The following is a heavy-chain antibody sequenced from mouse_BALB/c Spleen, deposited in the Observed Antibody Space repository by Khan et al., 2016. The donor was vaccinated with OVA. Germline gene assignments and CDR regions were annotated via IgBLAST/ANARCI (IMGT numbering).Heavy chain of an antibody. D-gene: IGHD2-14*01. CDR2: IRRGGSR. V-gene: IGHV2-2*01. Sequence: QVQLKESGPGLVQPSESLSITCTVSGFSLNTYGIHWIRQSKGKGLEWRGVIRRGGSRDYNGAFISRLNITKDNSKSQVVFKMNSLQAYDTSIYYCARNSYMYDFTYWGQGTLFTVSA. CDR3: ARNSYMYDFTY. J-gene: IGHJ3*01. CDR1: GFSLNTYG.